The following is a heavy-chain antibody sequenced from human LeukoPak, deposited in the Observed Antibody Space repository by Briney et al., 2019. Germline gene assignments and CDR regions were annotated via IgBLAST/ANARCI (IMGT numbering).Heavy chain of an antibody. CDR3: AHTSPDCSSLLCYFDY. CDR1: GYTFTSYG. J-gene: IGHJ4*02. V-gene: IGHV1-18*01. CDR2: ISAYNGNT. Sequence: ASVKVSCKASGYTFTSYGISWVRQAPGQGLEWMGWISAYNGNTNYTQKLQGRVTMTTDTSTSTAYMELRSLRSDDTAVYYCAHTSPDCSSLLCYFDYWGQGTLVTVSS. D-gene: IGHD2-2*01.